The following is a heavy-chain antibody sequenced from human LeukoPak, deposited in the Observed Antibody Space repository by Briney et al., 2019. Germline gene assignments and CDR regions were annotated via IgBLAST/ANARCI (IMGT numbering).Heavy chain of an antibody. J-gene: IGHJ5*02. CDR1: GGSISSSSYY. V-gene: IGHV4-39*07. Sequence: SETLSLTCTVSGGSISSSSYYWGWIRQPPGKGLEWIGSIYYSGSTNYNPSLKSRVTISVDTSKNQFSLKLSSVTAADTAVYYCARFLAYCGGDCYFNWFDPWGQGTLVTVSS. CDR3: ARFLAYCGGDCYFNWFDP. D-gene: IGHD2-21*02. CDR2: IYYSGST.